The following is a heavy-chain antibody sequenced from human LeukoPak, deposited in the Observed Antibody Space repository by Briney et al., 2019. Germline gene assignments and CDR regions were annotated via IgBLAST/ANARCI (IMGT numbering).Heavy chain of an antibody. D-gene: IGHD6-6*01. CDR1: IYTLRRYG. V-gene: IGHV1-18*01. CDR3: ARDQYGYSSSGVYMDD. Sequence: ASVKVSCQASIYTLRRYGIRWVRQAPARGLAWVGWISADKDKTNCAQRLQSRVTMTTDTATSTAYRELSSLRSDDTAVYFSARDQYGYSSSGVYMDDWGQGITVTVSS. J-gene: IGHJ6*02. CDR2: ISADKDKT.